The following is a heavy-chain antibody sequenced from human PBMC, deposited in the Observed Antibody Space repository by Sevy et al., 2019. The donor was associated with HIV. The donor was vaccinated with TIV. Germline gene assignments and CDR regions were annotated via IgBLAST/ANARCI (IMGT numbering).Heavy chain of an antibody. CDR3: AREGILGVGATTGHFDY. J-gene: IGHJ4*02. CDR1: GGTFSSYA. V-gene: IGHV1-69*13. D-gene: IGHD1-26*01. Sequence: ASVKVSCKASGGTFSSYAISWVRQAPGQGLEWMGGIIPIFGTGNYAQKFQGRVTITADESTSTAYMELSSLRSEDTAVYYCAREGILGVGATTGHFDYWGQGTLVTVSS. CDR2: IIPIFGTG.